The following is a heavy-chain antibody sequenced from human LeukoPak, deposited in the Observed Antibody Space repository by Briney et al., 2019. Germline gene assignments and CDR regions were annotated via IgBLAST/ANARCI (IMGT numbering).Heavy chain of an antibody. CDR1: GFTFSSYW. J-gene: IGHJ4*02. D-gene: IGHD3-10*01. V-gene: IGHV3-7*03. CDR2: IKQEGSEK. CDR3: ARDTITMVRGVNFY. Sequence: PGGSLRLSCAASGFTFSSYWMSWVRQAPGKGLEWVANIKQEGSEKYYVDSMKGRFTVSRDNAENSLYLQMNSLRAEDTAVYYCARDTITMVRGVNFYWGQGTLVTVSS.